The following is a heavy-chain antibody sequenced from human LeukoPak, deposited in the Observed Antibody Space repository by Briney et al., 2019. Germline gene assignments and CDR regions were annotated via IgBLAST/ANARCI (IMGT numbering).Heavy chain of an antibody. CDR3: ARVGSGIQLDY. CDR1: GFTVSSNY. CDR2: IYSGGST. J-gene: IGHJ4*02. V-gene: IGHV3-66*01. D-gene: IGHD5-18*01. Sequence: GGSLRLSCAASGFTVSSNYMSWGRQAPGKGVEWVSVIYSGGSTYYADSVKGRFTISRDNSKNTLYLQMNSLRAEDTAVYYCARVGSGIQLDYWGQGTLVTVSS.